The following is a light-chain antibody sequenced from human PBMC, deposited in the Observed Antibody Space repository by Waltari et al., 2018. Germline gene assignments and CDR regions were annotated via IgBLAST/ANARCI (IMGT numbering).Light chain of an antibody. Sequence: EIVMTQSPATLSVSPGERATLSCRASQSVSGNLVWYQQKPGQAPRLLIYGASTRATGIPARFSGSGSGTEFTLTISSLQSEDFAVYYCQQYNDWLWTFGQGTKVEIK. CDR2: GAS. CDR3: QQYNDWLWT. V-gene: IGKV3-15*01. J-gene: IGKJ1*01. CDR1: QSVSGN.